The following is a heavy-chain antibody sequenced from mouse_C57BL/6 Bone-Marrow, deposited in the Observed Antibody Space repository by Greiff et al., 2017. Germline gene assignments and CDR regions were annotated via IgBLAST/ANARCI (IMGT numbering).Heavy chain of an antibody. CDR2: IWSGGST. CDR1: GFSLTSYG. V-gene: IGHV2-2*01. D-gene: IGHD1-3*01. J-gene: IGHJ1*03. Sequence: QVQLKQSGPGLVQPSQSLSITCTVSGFSLTSYGVHWVRQSPGKGLEWLGVIWSGGSTDYNAAFISRLSIRKDNAKSQVSIKMNRLQADYAAIYYGARRRGSGWYFDVWGTGTTVTVSS. CDR3: ARRRGSGWYFDV.